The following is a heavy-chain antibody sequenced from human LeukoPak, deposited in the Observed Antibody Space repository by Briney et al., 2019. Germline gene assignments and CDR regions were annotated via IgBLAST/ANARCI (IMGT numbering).Heavy chain of an antibody. J-gene: IGHJ4*02. V-gene: IGHV1-46*01. CDR1: GYTFTNYY. CDR3: ATDLSRGGNPYFDY. CDR2: INPDVGYT. Sequence: ASVKVSCKASGYTFTNYYLHWVRQAPGQGLEWMGVINPDVGYTNYAQKFQGRVTMTRDTSTSTVYMELSSLRSEDTAVYYCATDLSRGGNPYFDYWGQGTLVTVSS. D-gene: IGHD2-15*01.